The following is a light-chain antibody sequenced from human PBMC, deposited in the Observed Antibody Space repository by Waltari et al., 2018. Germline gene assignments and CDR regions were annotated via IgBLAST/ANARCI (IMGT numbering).Light chain of an antibody. CDR1: QGVSTS. Sequence: EIVLTQSPATLSLSPGERATLACKARQGVSTSLTWYQQKPGQAPRLLIFDASNRATGIPARFSGSASGTDFTLTINSLEPEDFAVYYCQQRSNWPPVTFGQGTRLEIK. J-gene: IGKJ5*01. CDR2: DAS. V-gene: IGKV3-11*01. CDR3: QQRSNWPPVT.